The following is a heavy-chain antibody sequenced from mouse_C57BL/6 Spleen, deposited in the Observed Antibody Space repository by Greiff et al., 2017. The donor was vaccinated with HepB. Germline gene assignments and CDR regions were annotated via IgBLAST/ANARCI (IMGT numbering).Heavy chain of an antibody. CDR1: GYAFSSSW. J-gene: IGHJ3*01. D-gene: IGHD2-1*01. CDR2: IYPGDGDT. CDR3: AVYGNYDY. Sequence: VKLMESGPELVKPGASVKISCKASGYAFSSSWMNWVKQRPGKGLEWIGRIYPGDGDTNYNGKFKGKATLTADKSSSTAYMQLSSLTSEDSAVYFCAVYGNYDYWGQGTLVTVSA. V-gene: IGHV1-82*01.